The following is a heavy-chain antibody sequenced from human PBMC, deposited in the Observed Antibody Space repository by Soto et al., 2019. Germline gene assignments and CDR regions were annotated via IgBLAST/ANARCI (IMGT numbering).Heavy chain of an antibody. CDR1: GFSFSNYG. CDR2: IGASGGST. Sequence: GGSLRLSCAASGFSFSNYGMSWVRQAPGKGLEWVSAIGASGGSTYYAKSVKGRFTIFRDNSKYTLYLQMSSLRGEDTALYYCAKKAVVDIVEYWGQGSLVTVSS. D-gene: IGHD3-22*01. CDR3: AKKAVVDIVEY. J-gene: IGHJ4*02. V-gene: IGHV3-23*01.